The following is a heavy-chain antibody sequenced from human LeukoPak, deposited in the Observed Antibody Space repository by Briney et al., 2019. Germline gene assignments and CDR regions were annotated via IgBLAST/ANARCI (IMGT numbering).Heavy chain of an antibody. Sequence: ASVKVSCKAPGYTFTSYGISWVRQAPGQGLEWMGWMNPNSGNTGYAQKFQGRVTMTRNTSISTAYMELSSLRSEDTAVYYCARGPTHPYYDFWSGYFYDAFDIWGQGTMVTVSS. CDR1: GYTFTSYG. V-gene: IGHV1-8*02. J-gene: IGHJ3*02. CDR3: ARGPTHPYYDFWSGYFYDAFDI. D-gene: IGHD3-3*01. CDR2: MNPNSGNT.